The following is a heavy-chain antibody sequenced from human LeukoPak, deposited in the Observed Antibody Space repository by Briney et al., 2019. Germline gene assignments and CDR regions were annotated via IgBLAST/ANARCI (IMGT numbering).Heavy chain of an antibody. CDR1: GGSFSGYY. J-gene: IGHJ4*02. CDR2: INHSGST. Sequence: SSETLSLTCAVYGGSFSGYYWSWIRQPPGKGLEWIGEINHSGSTNYNPSLKSRVTISVDTSKNQFSLKLSSVTAADTAVYYCARAMIGCSYGGPRALDYWGQGILVTVSS. V-gene: IGHV4-34*01. CDR3: ARAMIGCSYGGPRALDY. D-gene: IGHD5-18*01.